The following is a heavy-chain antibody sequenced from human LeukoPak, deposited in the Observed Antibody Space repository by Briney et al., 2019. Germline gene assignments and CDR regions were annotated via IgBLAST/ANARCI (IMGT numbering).Heavy chain of an antibody. CDR2: IKSKTDGGTT. Sequence: PGGSLRLSCAASGFTFSNAWMSWVRQAPGKGLEWVGRIKSKTDGGTTDYAAPVKGRFTISRDDSKNTLHLQMNSLKTEDTAVYYCTTVILPPPYSSGWWKKSRKYYFDYWGQGTLITVSS. V-gene: IGHV3-15*01. CDR1: GFTFSNAW. J-gene: IGHJ4*02. CDR3: TTVILPPPYSSGWWKKSRKYYFDY. D-gene: IGHD6-19*01.